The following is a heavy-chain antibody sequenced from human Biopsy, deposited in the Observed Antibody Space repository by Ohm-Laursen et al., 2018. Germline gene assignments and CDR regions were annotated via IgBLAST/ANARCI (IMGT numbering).Heavy chain of an antibody. CDR1: GGSISDSTYH. CDR2: IYYSGNT. Sequence: SQTLSLTCTVSGGSISDSTYHWGWIRQSLGKGLEWIGNIYYSGNTDYSPSLKSRVTISVDTSNNQFSLKLRSVTAADTAVYYCARQVDFWSGYVDYWGQGTLVAVSS. CDR3: ARQVDFWSGYVDY. J-gene: IGHJ4*02. V-gene: IGHV4-39*01. D-gene: IGHD3-3*01.